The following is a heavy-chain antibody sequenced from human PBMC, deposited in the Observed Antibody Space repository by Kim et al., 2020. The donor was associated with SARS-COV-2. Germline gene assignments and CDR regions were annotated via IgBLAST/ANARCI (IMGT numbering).Heavy chain of an antibody. D-gene: IGHD1-26*01. V-gene: IGHV3-13*01. Sequence: GGSLRLSCAASGFTFSSYDMHWVRQALGKGLEWVSVICTAGDTYYSASAKGRLITFSENATNYSHLQMNSLRAGDTAAYYCARNAGATGGGFDYYCHGT. CDR3: ARNAGATGGGFDY. J-gene: IGHJ4*01. CDR2: ICTAGDT. CDR1: GFTFSSYD.